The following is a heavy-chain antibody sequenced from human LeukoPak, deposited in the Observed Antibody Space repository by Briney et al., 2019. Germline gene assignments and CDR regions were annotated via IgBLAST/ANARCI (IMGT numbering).Heavy chain of an antibody. CDR1: GGTFSSYA. V-gene: IGHV1-69*04. J-gene: IGHJ4*02. Sequence: ASVKVSYKASGGTFSSYAISWVRQAPGQGLEWMGRIIPILGIANYAQKFQGRVTITADKSTSTAYMELSSLRSEDTAVYYCARVWYYDSSGYYSYWGQGTLVTVSS. CDR3: ARVWYYDSSGYYSY. CDR2: IIPILGIA. D-gene: IGHD3-22*01.